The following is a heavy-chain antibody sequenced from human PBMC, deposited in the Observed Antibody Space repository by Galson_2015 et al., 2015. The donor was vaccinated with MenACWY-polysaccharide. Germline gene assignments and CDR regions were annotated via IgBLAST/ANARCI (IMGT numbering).Heavy chain of an antibody. Sequence: SLRLSCAASAFTVSSNHMSWVRQAPGKGLEWVSVIYSGGSTYYADSVKGRFTISRDNSKNTLYLQMNSLRAEDTALYYCARLVVDNYFDYCGQGTLVAVSS. CDR1: AFTVSSNH. D-gene: IGHD2-21*01. CDR2: IYSGGST. CDR3: ARLVVDNYFDY. J-gene: IGHJ4*02. V-gene: IGHV3-66*01.